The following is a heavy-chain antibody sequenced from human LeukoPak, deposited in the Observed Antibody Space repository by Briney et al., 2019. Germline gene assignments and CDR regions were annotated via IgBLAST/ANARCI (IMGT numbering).Heavy chain of an antibody. CDR1: GFTFSSYA. V-gene: IGHV3-30*04. CDR3: ARVGSGYYFRFDY. D-gene: IGHD3-22*01. CDR2: ISYDGSNK. Sequence: PGGSLRLSCAASGFTFSSYAMHWVRQAPGKGLEWVAVISYDGSNKYYADSVKGRFTISRDNSKNTLYLQMNSLRAEDTAVYYCARVGSGYYFRFDYWGQGTLVTVSS. J-gene: IGHJ4*02.